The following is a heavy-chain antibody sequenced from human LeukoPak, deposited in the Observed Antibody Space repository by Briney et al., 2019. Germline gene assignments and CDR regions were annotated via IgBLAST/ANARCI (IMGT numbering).Heavy chain of an antibody. D-gene: IGHD3-16*01. CDR1: GGSISTGNYW. CDR2: IFHTGKT. V-gene: IGHV4-39*01. J-gene: IGHJ4*02. CDR3: ARQMGVGVWALDY. Sequence: SETLSLTCDVSGGSISTGNYWWGWLRQPPGKGLEWIGIIFHTGKTHDNPSLKSRVSMSVDTSKNQFSLRLSAVTAADTAVYYCARQMGVGVWALDYWGQGTLVTVSS.